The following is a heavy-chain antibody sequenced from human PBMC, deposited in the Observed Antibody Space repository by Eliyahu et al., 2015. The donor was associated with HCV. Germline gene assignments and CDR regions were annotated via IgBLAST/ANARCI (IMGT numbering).Heavy chain of an antibody. CDR1: GFTFSSYL. D-gene: IGHD5-18*01. Sequence: EVQLVESGGGLVQRGGSLRLSCAASGFTFSSYLMHWVRQAPGKGLVWVSRIDSDGSSTTYADSVKGRFTISRDNAKNTLYLQMNNLRAEDTAVYYCAREGDTATMEMDYWGQGTLVTVSS. CDR3: AREGDTATMEMDY. V-gene: IGHV3-74*01. J-gene: IGHJ4*02. CDR2: IDSDGSST.